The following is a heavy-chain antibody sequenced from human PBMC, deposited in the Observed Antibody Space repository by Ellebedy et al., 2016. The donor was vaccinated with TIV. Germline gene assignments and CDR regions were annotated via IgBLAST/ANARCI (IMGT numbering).Heavy chain of an antibody. CDR2: MNPNSGNT. Sequence: ASVKVSCXASGYTFTSYDINWVRQATGQGLEWMGWMNPNSGNTGYAQKFQGRVTMTRNTSISTAYMELSSLRSEDTAVYYCARGAPLVGATLGYWGQGTLVTVSS. CDR3: ARGAPLVGATLGY. D-gene: IGHD1-26*01. J-gene: IGHJ4*02. CDR1: GYTFTSYD. V-gene: IGHV1-8*01.